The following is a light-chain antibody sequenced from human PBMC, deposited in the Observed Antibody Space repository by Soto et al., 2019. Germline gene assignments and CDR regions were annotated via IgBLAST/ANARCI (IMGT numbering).Light chain of an antibody. Sequence: QSALTQPASVSGSPGKSITISCTGTSSDVGGYNYVSWYQQHPGKAPKLMIYDVSNRPSGVSNRFSGSKSGNTASLTISGLQAEDEADYYCSSYTSSSTPTFGGGTKLTV. V-gene: IGLV2-14*01. CDR2: DVS. CDR3: SSYTSSSTPT. J-gene: IGLJ2*01. CDR1: SSDVGGYNY.